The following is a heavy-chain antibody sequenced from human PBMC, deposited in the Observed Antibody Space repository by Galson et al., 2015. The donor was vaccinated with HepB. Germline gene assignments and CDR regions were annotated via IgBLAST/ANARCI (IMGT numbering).Heavy chain of an antibody. D-gene: IGHD2-8*01. CDR3: ARGARGVNVGSANYYGMDV. CDR1: GFTFSDHY. J-gene: IGHJ6*02. CDR2: SRNKANSYTT. V-gene: IGHV3-72*01. Sequence: SLRLSCAASGFTFSDHYMDWVRQAPGKGLEWVGRSRNKANSYTTEYVASVRGRSTISRDESTNSLYLQMNSLKTEDTAVYYCARGARGVNVGSANYYGMDVWGQGTTVTVSS.